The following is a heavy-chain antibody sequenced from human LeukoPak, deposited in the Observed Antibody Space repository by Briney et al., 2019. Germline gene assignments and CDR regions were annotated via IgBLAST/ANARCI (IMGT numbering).Heavy chain of an antibody. D-gene: IGHD4-23*01. CDR3: ARLTTVVTRGGGSGY. J-gene: IGHJ4*02. Sequence: ASVKVSCKASGYTFIGYYMHWVRQAPGQGLEWMGWINPNSGGTNYAQKFQGRVTMTRDTSISTAYMEPSRLRSDDTAVYYCARLTTVVTRGGGSGYWGQGTLVTVSS. CDR1: GYTFIGYY. CDR2: INPNSGGT. V-gene: IGHV1-2*02.